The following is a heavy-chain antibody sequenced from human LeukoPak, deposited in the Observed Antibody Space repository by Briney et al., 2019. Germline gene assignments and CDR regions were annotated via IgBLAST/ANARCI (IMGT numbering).Heavy chain of an antibody. CDR1: GFIFSSYG. Sequence: GGSLRLSCAASGFIFSSYGMHWVRQAPGKGLEWVTFIRYDVINKYYADSVKGRFTVSRDNSKNTLYLQMNSLRAEDAAVYYCAKAPVTSCRGAYCYPFDYWGQGHLVTVSS. V-gene: IGHV3-30*02. J-gene: IGHJ4*02. D-gene: IGHD2-21*01. CDR3: AKAPVTSCRGAYCYPFDY. CDR2: IRYDVINK.